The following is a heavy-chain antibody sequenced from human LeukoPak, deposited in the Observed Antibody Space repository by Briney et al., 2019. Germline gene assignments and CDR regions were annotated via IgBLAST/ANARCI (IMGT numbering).Heavy chain of an antibody. Sequence: SETLSLTCSVSGGSFSNYYWNWIRQPAGKALEWIGRIYSTGSTNHNPSVSSRVTMSVDTSKNQFSLKLSSVTAADTAVYYCARDLDYYGSGSYYKGYFDYWGQGTLVTVSS. CDR1: GGSFSNYY. D-gene: IGHD3-10*01. J-gene: IGHJ4*02. CDR2: IYSTGST. V-gene: IGHV4-4*07. CDR3: ARDLDYYGSGSYYKGYFDY.